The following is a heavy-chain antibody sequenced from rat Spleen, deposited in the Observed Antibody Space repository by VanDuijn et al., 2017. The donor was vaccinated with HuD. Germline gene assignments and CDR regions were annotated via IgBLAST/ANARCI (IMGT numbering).Heavy chain of an antibody. J-gene: IGHJ2*01. CDR2: IWSGGGT. D-gene: IGHD1-2*01. CDR1: GFSLPSFN. V-gene: IGHV2-30*01. CDR3: ARGTGTAPYFDF. Sequence: QVQLKESGPGLVQPSQTLSLTCTVSGFSLPSFNVHWLRQPPGQGLEWMGVIWSGGGTYYNSTLKSLLSISRDSSKSQVFLKMNSLQTEDMATYYCARGTGTAPYFDFWGQGVMVTVSS.